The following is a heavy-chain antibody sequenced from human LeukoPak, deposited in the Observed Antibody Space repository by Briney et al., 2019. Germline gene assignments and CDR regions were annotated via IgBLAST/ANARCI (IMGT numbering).Heavy chain of an antibody. CDR3: ARDRPNTRFDFDY. Sequence: PGGSLRLSCAASGFTFSTYSMNWVRQAPGKGLEWLSYITSDSSTIYYADSVRGRFTISRDNAKNSLYLQMDSLRDEDTAVYYCARDRPNTRFDFDYWGRGTLVTVSS. CDR1: GFTFSTYS. D-gene: IGHD2-2*01. V-gene: IGHV3-48*02. CDR2: ITSDSSTI. J-gene: IGHJ4*02.